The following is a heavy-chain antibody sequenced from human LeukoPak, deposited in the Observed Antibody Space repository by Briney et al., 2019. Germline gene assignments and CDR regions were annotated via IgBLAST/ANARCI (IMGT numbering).Heavy chain of an antibody. CDR1: GFTFSSYA. CDR3: ARDWRDSSGKFPNDAFDI. CDR2: ISSSGSI. J-gene: IGHJ3*02. V-gene: IGHV3-11*04. Sequence: GGSLRLSCAASGFTFSSYAMSWIRQAPGKGLEWVSYISSSGSIYYADSVKGRFTISRDNAKNSLYLQMNSLRAEDTAVYYCARDWRDSSGKFPNDAFDIWGQGTMVTVSS. D-gene: IGHD3-22*01.